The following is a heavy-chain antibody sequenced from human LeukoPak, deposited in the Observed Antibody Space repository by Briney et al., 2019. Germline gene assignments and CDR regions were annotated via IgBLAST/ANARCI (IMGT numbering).Heavy chain of an antibody. V-gene: IGHV3-9*01. J-gene: IGHJ4*02. CDR2: ICLNSGRI. D-gene: IGHD2-21*01. Sequence: SLRRTSAASGFTLDDYAMHWRRQAPGKDLKGVSGICLNSGRIGYARSAKGQFPISRDDAKNSLYWQWNSLRPEDTSLYYCAKLRCYFSTLDYWGQGTLVTVSS. CDR3: AKLRCYFSTLDY. CDR1: GFTLDDYA.